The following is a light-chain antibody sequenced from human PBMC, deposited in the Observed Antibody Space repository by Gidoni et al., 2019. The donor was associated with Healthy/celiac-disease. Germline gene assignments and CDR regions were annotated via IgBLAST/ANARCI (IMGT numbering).Light chain of an antibody. Sequence: DIQMTQTRSSLSASVGDRVTITCRARQGISNYLAWYQQKPGKVPKLLIYAASTLQSGVPSRFSGSGSGTDFTLTISSLQPEDVATYYCQKYNSAPFTFGQGTRLEIK. J-gene: IGKJ5*01. CDR3: QKYNSAPFT. V-gene: IGKV1-27*01. CDR1: QGISNY. CDR2: AAS.